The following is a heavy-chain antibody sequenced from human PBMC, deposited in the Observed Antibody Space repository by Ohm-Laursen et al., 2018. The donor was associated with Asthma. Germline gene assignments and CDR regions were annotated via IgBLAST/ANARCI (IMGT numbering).Heavy chain of an antibody. J-gene: IGHJ4*02. V-gene: IGHV2-5*02. CDR1: GFSLSTSGVG. D-gene: IGHD3-10*01. CDR3: AHINYGSGRGATYFDY. CDR2: IYWDDDK. Sequence: TQTLTLTSTFSGFSLSTSGVGVGWIRQPPGQALEWLALIYWDDDKRYSPSLKSRLTITKDTSKNQVVLTMTNMDPVDTATYYCAHINYGSGRGATYFDYWGQGTLVTVSS.